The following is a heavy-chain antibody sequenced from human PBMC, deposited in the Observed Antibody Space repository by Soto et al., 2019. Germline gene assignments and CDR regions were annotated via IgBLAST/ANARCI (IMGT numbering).Heavy chain of an antibody. V-gene: IGHV4-61*01. CDR2: IYYSGST. Sequence: QVQLQESGPGLVKPSETLSLTCTVSGGSVSSGSYYWSWIRQPPGKGLEWIGYIYYSGSTNYNPSLKSRVTISVYTSKNQFSLKLSSVTAADTAVYYCASSPVVAATCFDYWGQGTLVTVSS. J-gene: IGHJ4*02. D-gene: IGHD2-15*01. CDR3: ASSPVVAATCFDY. CDR1: GGSVSSGSYY.